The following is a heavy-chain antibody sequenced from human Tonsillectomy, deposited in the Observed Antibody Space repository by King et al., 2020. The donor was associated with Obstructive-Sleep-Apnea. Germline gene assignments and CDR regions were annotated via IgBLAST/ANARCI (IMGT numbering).Heavy chain of an antibody. V-gene: IGHV1-18*04. J-gene: IGHJ2*01. CDR3: ARDSGYSSGWNYWYFDL. Sequence: QLVKSGAEVKKPGTSVKVSCKASGYTFTSYGISWVRQAPGQGLEWMGRISADNGNTNYAQKLQGRVTMTTDTSTSTAYMELRSLRSDDTAVYYCARDSGYSSGWNYWYFDLWGRGTLVTVSS. CDR1: GYTFTSYG. CDR2: ISADNGNT. D-gene: IGHD6-19*01.